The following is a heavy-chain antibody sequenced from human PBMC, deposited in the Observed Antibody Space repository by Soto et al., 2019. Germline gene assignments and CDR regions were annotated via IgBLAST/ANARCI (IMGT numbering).Heavy chain of an antibody. V-gene: IGHV3-7*01. CDR1: GFTFSGYW. CDR2: IMKDGGEK. CDR3: ARDRDYYKADY. D-gene: IGHD3-10*01. J-gene: IGHJ4*01. Sequence: EVQLVESGGDLVQPGGSLRLSCAASGFTFSGYWMGWVRQAPGKGLEGVASIMKDGGEKKYVDSVRGRFTISRDNVQNSLFLQMDSRRVEDTAVYYCARDRDYYKADYWGQGTLVTVSS.